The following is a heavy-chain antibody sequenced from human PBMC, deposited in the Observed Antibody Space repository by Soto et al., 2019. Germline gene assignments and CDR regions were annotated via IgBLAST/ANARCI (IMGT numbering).Heavy chain of an antibody. D-gene: IGHD6-13*01. V-gene: IGHV4-31*03. CDR1: GGSISSDGYY. Sequence: QVQLQESGPGLVKPSQTLSLTCTVSGGSISSDGYYWSWIRQHPGKGLEWIGYIYYTGSTYYNPSLKSRVTISVDTSKNQSSLKLSSVTAADTAVYYCARSRISAAGIIDSWGQGTLVTVSS. CDR2: IYYTGST. J-gene: IGHJ4*02. CDR3: ARSRISAAGIIDS.